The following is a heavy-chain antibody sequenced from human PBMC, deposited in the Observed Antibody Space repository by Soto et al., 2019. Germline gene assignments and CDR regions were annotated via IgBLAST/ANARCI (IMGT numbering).Heavy chain of an antibody. CDR2: IIPISETT. CDR1: GGTFSSYA. CDR3: ARSQGSSTSLEIYYYYYYGMDV. J-gene: IGHJ6*02. V-gene: IGHV1-69*01. D-gene: IGHD2-2*01. Sequence: QVQLVQSGAEVKKPGSSVKVSCKASGGTFSSYAISWVRQAPGQGLEWMGGIIPISETTNYAQKFQGRVKITADESKSTAYMELSSLRSEDTAVYYCARSQGSSTSLEIYYYYYYGMDVWGQGTRVTVSS.